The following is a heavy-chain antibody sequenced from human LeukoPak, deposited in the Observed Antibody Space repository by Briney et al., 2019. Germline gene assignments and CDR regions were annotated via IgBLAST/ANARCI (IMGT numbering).Heavy chain of an antibody. CDR3: ARDRAVGANYFDY. J-gene: IGHJ4*02. CDR2: INAGNGNT. CDR1: GYTFTSYA. D-gene: IGHD1-26*01. Sequence: ASVKVSCKASGYTFTSYAMHWVRQAPGQRLEWMGWINAGNGNTKYSQKFQGRVTITRDTSASTAYMELSSLRSEDTAVYYCARDRAVGANYFDYWGQGTLVTVSS. V-gene: IGHV1-3*01.